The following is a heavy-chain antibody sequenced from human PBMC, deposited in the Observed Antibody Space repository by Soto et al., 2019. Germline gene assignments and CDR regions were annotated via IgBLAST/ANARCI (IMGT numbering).Heavy chain of an antibody. CDR2: IWYDGSNK. V-gene: IGHV3-33*01. D-gene: IGHD3-16*02. CDR1: GFTFSSYG. J-gene: IGHJ6*02. CDR3: ARDNDYVWGSYRYYYYYGMDV. Sequence: PGWSLRLSCAASGFTFSSYGMHWVRQAPGKGLEWVAVIWYDGSNKYYADSVKGRFTISRDNSKNTLYLQMNSLRAEDTAVYYCARDNDYVWGSYRYYYYYGMDVWGQGTTVTVSS.